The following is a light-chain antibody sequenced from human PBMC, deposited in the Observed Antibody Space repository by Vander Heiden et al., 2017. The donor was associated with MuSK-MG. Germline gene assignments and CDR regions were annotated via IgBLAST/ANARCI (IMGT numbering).Light chain of an antibody. CDR1: SSVVGGYNY. J-gene: IGLJ1*01. CDR3: SSDAGSNNYV. V-gene: IGLV2-8*01. Sequence: QSALTQPPSASGSPGQSVTLSSTATSSVVGGYNYVSWYQQHTVKAPKLMLYEVSKRPSGVPDRFSGSKSGNTASLTGSGLQAEDEADYYCSSDAGSNNYVFGTGTKVTVL. CDR2: EVS.